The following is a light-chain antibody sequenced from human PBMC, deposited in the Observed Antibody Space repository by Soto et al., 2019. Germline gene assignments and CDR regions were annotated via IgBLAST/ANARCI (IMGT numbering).Light chain of an antibody. Sequence: ETVLTQSPATLSLSPGQRATLSCRASQSVVSYLAWYQQKPGQAPRLLIYDASNRATGVPARFSGSGSGTDFTLTIDSLEPEDFAVYYCQHRSSWPLTVGGGTKVDSK. CDR3: QHRSSWPLT. CDR2: DAS. V-gene: IGKV3-11*01. J-gene: IGKJ4*01. CDR1: QSVVSY.